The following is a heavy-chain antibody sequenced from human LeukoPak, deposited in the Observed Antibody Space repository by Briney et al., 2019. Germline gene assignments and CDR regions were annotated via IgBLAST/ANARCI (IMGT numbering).Heavy chain of an antibody. V-gene: IGHV3-21*01. J-gene: IGHJ4*02. CDR3: ARGGSSGWTGVDY. D-gene: IGHD6-19*01. CDR1: GFTFSSYS. Sequence: GGSLRLSCAASGFTFSSYSMNWVRRAPGKGLEWVSSISSSSSYIYYADSVKGRFTISRDNAKNSLYLQMNSLRAEDTAVHYCARGGSSGWTGVDYWGQGTLVTVSS. CDR2: ISSSSSYI.